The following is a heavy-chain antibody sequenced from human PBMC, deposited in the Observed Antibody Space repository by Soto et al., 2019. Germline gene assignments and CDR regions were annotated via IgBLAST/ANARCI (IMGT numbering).Heavy chain of an antibody. CDR2: SYYSAST. J-gene: IGHJ4*02. CDR1: RSSISSGGYY. V-gene: IGHV4-31*03. CDR3: ARLGFGGNPYYFDY. D-gene: IGHD2-15*01. Sequence: SETRSLTCTVSRSSISSGGYYWRWIRQHPGKGLQWLRCSYYSASTYYNPSLKSRLITSVDTSKNGFSLKLSSVTAADPAVYSCARLGFGGNPYYFDYWGQGIRVTV.